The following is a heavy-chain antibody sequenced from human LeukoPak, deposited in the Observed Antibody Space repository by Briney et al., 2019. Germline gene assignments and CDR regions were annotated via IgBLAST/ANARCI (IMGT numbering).Heavy chain of an antibody. CDR1: GFTFSTYD. CDR3: AKRGVRGSYYFDH. V-gene: IGHV3-23*01. D-gene: IGHD3-10*01. Sequence: GGSLRLSCAASGFTFSTYDMTWVRQAPGKGQEWVSTMSSTDGTTFYADSVKGRFTISRDNSKNILYLQMNNLRAEDTAVYHCAKRGVRGSYYFDHWGQGTLVTVSS. CDR2: MSSTDGTT. J-gene: IGHJ4*02.